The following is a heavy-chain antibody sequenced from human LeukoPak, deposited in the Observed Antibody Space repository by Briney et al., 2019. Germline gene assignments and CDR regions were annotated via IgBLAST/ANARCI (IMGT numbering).Heavy chain of an antibody. CDR1: GFTFSSYG. V-gene: IGHV3-30*02. J-gene: IGHJ6*03. CDR2: IRYDGSNK. D-gene: IGHD6-13*01. CDR3: AKVGLLSSSWYYMDV. Sequence: GGSLRLSCAASGFTFSSYGMHWVRQAPGKGLEWVAFIRYDGSNKYYADSVKGRFTISRDNSKNTLYLQMNSLRAEDTAMYYCAKVGLLSSSWYYMDVWGKGTTVTISS.